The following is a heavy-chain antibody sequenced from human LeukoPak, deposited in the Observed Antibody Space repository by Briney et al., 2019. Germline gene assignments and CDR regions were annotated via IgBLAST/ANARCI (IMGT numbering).Heavy chain of an antibody. CDR2: ISGSGGST. V-gene: IGHV3-23*01. J-gene: IGHJ4*02. D-gene: IGHD6-19*01. Sequence: GGSLRLSCAASGFTFSSYAMSWVRQGPGKGLEWVSAISGSGGSTHYADSVKGRFTISRDNSKNTLYLQMNSLRAEDTAVYYCAKGSGWYDTPFDYWGQGTLVTVSS. CDR1: GFTFSSYA. CDR3: AKGSGWYDTPFDY.